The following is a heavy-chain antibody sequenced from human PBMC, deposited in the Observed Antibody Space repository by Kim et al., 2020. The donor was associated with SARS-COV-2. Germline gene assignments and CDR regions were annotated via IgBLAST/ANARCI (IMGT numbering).Heavy chain of an antibody. CDR1: GGSFSGYY. J-gene: IGHJ3*02. Sequence: SETLSLTCAVYGGSFSGYYWSWIRQPPGKGLEWIGEINHSGSTNYNPSLKSRVTISVDTSKNQFSLKLSSVTAADTAVYYCAREPLTRRYAFDIWGQGTMVTVSS. D-gene: IGHD3-16*02. CDR3: AREPLTRRYAFDI. CDR2: INHSGST. V-gene: IGHV4-34*01.